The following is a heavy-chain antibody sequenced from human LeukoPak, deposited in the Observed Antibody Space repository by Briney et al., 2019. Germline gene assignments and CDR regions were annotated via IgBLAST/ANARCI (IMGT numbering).Heavy chain of an antibody. Sequence: GASVKVSCKASGGTXSSYAISWVRQAPGQGLEWMGGIIPIFGTANYAQKFQGRVTITADESTSTAYMELSSLRSEDTAVYYCARARDILTGFDYWGQGTLVTVSS. CDR2: IIPIFGTA. V-gene: IGHV1-69*13. J-gene: IGHJ4*02. D-gene: IGHD3-9*01. CDR3: ARARDILTGFDY. CDR1: GGTXSSYA.